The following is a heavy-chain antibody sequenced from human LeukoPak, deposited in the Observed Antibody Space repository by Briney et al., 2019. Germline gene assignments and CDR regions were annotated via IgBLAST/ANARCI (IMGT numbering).Heavy chain of an antibody. Sequence: PSETLSLTCTVSGGSISSGAYYWSWIRQPAGKGLEWLGRIYTSGSTKYNPSLKSRVTISVDTSKNQFSLKLSSVTAADTAVYYCAAYDSSGYNYYFDCWGQGTLVTVSS. D-gene: IGHD3-22*01. CDR3: AAYDSSGYNYYFDC. CDR2: IYTSGST. CDR1: GGSISSGAYY. V-gene: IGHV4-61*02. J-gene: IGHJ4*02.